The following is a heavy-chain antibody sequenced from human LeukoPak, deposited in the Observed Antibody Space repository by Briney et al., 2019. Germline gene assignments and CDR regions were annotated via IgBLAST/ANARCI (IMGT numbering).Heavy chain of an antibody. CDR3: ARKRIGTSTLLY. CDR1: GYNFTSFD. CDR2: MYPNSGNT. D-gene: IGHD1-7*01. J-gene: IGHJ4*02. Sequence: ASVKVSCKASGYNFTSFDVNWVRQATGQGLEWMGWMYPNSGNTYYAQKFQGRVTMTRNTSISTAYMELSSLRSEDTARYYCARKRIGTSTLLYWGQGTLVTVSS. V-gene: IGHV1-8*01.